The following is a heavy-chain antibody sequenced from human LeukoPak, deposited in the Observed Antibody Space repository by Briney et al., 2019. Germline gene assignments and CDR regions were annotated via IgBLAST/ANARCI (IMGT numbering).Heavy chain of an antibody. CDR3: AKDIGYDSSGYLAFDI. CDR1: GLTFDDYA. CDR2: ISWNSGSI. D-gene: IGHD3-22*01. J-gene: IGHJ3*02. Sequence: GGSLRLSCAASGLTFDDYAMHWVRQAPGKGLEWVSGISWNSGSIGYADSVKGRFTISRDNAKNSLYLQMNSLRAEDTALYYCAKDIGYDSSGYLAFDIWGQGTMVTVSS. V-gene: IGHV3-9*01.